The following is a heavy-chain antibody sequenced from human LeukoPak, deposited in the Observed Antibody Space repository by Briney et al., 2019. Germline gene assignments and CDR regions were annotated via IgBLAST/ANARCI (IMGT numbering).Heavy chain of an antibody. V-gene: IGHV4-39*07. CDR3: ARVSYSSGWEPTDAFDI. D-gene: IGHD6-19*01. Sequence: KPSETLSLTCTVSGGSISSSSYYWGWIRQPPGKGLEWIGSIYYSGSTYYNPSLKSRVTISVDTSKNQFSLKLSSVTAADTAVYYCARVSYSSGWEPTDAFDIWGQGTMVTVSS. CDR1: GGSISSSSYY. J-gene: IGHJ3*02. CDR2: IYYSGST.